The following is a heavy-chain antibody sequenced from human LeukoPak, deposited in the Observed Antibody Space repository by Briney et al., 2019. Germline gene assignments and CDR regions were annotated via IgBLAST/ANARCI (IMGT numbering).Heavy chain of an antibody. V-gene: IGHV1-69*05. Sequence: GASVKVSCKASGYTITDYYLHWVRQAPGQGLEWMGGIIPIFGTANYAQKFQGRVTITTDESTSTAYMELSSLRSEDTAVYYCACTIRSWIQLWGYFDYWGQGTLVTVSS. D-gene: IGHD5-18*01. CDR3: ACTIRSWIQLWGYFDY. CDR1: GYTITDYY. CDR2: IIPIFGTA. J-gene: IGHJ4*02.